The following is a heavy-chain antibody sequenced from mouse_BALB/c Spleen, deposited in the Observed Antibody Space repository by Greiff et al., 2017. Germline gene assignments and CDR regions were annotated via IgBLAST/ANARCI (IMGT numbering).Heavy chain of an antibody. V-gene: IGHV5-4*02. CDR1: GFTFSDYY. D-gene: IGHD2-4*01. J-gene: IGHJ3*01. CDR3: ARDHDYDAWFAY. Sequence: EVQVVESGGGLVKPGGSLKLSCAASGFTFSDYYMYWVRQTPEKRLEWVATISDGGSYTYYPDSVKGRFTISRDNAKNNLYLQMSSLKSEDTAMYYCARDHDYDAWFAYWGQGTLVTVSA. CDR2: ISDGGSYT.